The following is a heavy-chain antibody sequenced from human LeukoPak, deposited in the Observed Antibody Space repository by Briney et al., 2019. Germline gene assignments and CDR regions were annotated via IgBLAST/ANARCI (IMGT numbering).Heavy chain of an antibody. V-gene: IGHV3-30*04. CDR2: ISYDGSNK. D-gene: IGHD5-24*01. CDR1: GFTFSSYA. Sequence: GGALRLSCAASGFTFSSYAMHWVRQAPGKGLEGVAVISYDGSNKYYADSVKGRFTISRDNSKDTLYLQMNSLRAEDTAVYYCARGGGRDGYSLYFDYWGQGTLVTVSS. J-gene: IGHJ4*02. CDR3: ARGGGRDGYSLYFDY.